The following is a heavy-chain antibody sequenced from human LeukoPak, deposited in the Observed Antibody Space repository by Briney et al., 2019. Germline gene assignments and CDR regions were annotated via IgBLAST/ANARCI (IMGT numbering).Heavy chain of an antibody. CDR2: IYYSGST. Sequence: SETLSLTCTVSGGSISSYYWSWIRQPPGKGLEWIGYIYYSGSTNYNPSLKSRVTISGDTSKNQFSLKLSSVTAADTAVYYCARGQEYTSSWSSSYYYYYYMDVWGKGTTVTVSS. D-gene: IGHD6-13*01. CDR3: ARGQEYTSSWSSSYYYYYYMDV. J-gene: IGHJ6*03. V-gene: IGHV4-59*08. CDR1: GGSISSYY.